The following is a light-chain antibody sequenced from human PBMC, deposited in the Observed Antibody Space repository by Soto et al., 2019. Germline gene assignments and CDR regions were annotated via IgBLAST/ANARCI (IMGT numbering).Light chain of an antibody. CDR2: FAS. Sequence: DIHMTQSPSSLSAAVGDRVTITCRASQSISNWLAWYQQKPGKAPNLLIYFASTLQSGVPSRFSGSGSGTEFTLTISSLQPDHFATYYCQQYDTSPLTFGGGTKVDIK. CDR3: QQYDTSPLT. CDR1: QSISNW. J-gene: IGKJ4*01. V-gene: IGKV1-5*03.